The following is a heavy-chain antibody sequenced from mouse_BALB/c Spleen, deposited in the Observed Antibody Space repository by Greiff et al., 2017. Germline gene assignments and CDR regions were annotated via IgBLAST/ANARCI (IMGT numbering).Heavy chain of an antibody. CDR2: ISSGGSYT. V-gene: IGHV5-6*02. CDR1: GFTFSSYG. CDR3: ARHVITDYFDY. D-gene: IGHD2-4*01. J-gene: IGHJ2*01. Sequence: DVKLVESGGDLVKPGGSLKLSCAASGFTFSSYGMSWVRQTPDKRLEWVATISSGGSYTYYPDSVKGRFTISRDNAKNTLYLQMSSLKSEDTAMYYCARHVITDYFDYWGQGTTLTVSS.